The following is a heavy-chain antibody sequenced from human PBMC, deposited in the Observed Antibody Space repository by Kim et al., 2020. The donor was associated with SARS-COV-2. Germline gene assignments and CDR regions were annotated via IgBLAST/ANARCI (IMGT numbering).Heavy chain of an antibody. J-gene: IGHJ6*02. Sequence: YADSVKGRFTISRDNSKNTLYLQMNSLRAEDTAVYYCARGPTYYYYGMDVWGQGTTVTVSS. CDR3: ARGPTYYYYGMDV. V-gene: IGHV3-53*01.